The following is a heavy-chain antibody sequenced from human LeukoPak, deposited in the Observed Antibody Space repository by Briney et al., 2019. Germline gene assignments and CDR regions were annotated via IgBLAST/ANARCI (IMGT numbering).Heavy chain of an antibody. CDR2: IYTSGST. J-gene: IGHJ6*02. CDR3: ARDGLVPVRGSYYGMDV. CDR1: GGSISSCY. V-gene: IGHV4-4*07. Sequence: SETLSLTCTVSGGSISSCYWSWIRQPPGKGLEWIGRIYTSGSTNYNPSLKSRVTMSVDTSKNQFSLKLSSVTAADTAVYYCARDGLVPVRGSYYGMDVWGQGTTVTVSS. D-gene: IGHD3-10*01.